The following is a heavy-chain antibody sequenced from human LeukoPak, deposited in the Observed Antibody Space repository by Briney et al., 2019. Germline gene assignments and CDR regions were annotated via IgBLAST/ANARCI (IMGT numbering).Heavy chain of an antibody. V-gene: IGHV1-2*02. Sequence: ASVKVSCKASGYTFTGYYMHWVRQAPGQGLEWMGWINPNSGGTNYAQKFQGRVTMTRDTSISTAYMELSRLRSDDTAVYYCARVFGVVTDDASDIWGQGTMVTVSS. CDR3: ARVFGVVTDDASDI. CDR2: INPNSGGT. D-gene: IGHD3-3*01. J-gene: IGHJ3*02. CDR1: GYTFTGYY.